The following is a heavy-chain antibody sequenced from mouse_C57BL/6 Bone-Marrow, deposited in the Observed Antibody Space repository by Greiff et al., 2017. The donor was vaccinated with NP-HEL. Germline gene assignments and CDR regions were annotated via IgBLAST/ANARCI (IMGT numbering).Heavy chain of an antibody. Sequence: VQLVESGAELVMPGASVKLSCKASGYTFTSYWMHWVKQRPGQGLEWIGEIDPSDSYTNYNQKFKGKSTLTVDKSSSTAYMQLSSLTSEDSAVYYCAREYYGRYYYAMDYWGQGTSVTVSS. J-gene: IGHJ4*01. V-gene: IGHV1-69*01. CDR2: IDPSDSYT. CDR3: AREYYGRYYYAMDY. D-gene: IGHD1-1*01. CDR1: GYTFTSYW.